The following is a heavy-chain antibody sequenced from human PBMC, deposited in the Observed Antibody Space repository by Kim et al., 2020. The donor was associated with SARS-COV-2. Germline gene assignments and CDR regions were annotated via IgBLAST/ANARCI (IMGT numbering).Heavy chain of an antibody. J-gene: IGHJ6*02. V-gene: IGHV3-30*02. CDR3: AKVQHPPLYYYGSGRHGMDV. Sequence: RFTISRDNSKNTLYLQMNSLRAEDTAVYYCAKVQHPPLYYYGSGRHGMDVWGQGTTVTVSS. D-gene: IGHD3-10*01.